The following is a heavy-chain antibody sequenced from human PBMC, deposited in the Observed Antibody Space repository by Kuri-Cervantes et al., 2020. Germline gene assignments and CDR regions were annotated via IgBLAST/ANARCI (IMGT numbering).Heavy chain of an antibody. D-gene: IGHD6-19*01. CDR1: GYTFTGYY. J-gene: IGHJ4*02. CDR3: ARERIAVAGQLDY. Sequence: ASVKVSCKASGYTFTGYYMNWVRQAPGQGLEWMGWINPNNGGTNYAKKFQGRVTMTRDTSISTAYMELSRLRSDDTAVYYCARERIAVAGQLDYWGQGTLVTVSS. CDR2: INPNNGGT. V-gene: IGHV1-2*02.